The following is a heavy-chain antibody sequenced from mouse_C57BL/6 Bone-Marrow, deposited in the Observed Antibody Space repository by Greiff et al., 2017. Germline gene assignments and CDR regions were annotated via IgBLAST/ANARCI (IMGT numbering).Heavy chain of an antibody. J-gene: IGHJ1*03. D-gene: IGHD1-3*01. Sequence: DVQLVESGGGLVKPGGSLKLSCAASGFTFSSYAMSWVRQTPEKRLEWVATISDGGSYTYYPDNVKGRFTISRDNAKNNLYLQMSHLKSEDTAMYYCARDKAGKGPHWYFDVWGTGTTVTVSS. V-gene: IGHV5-4*01. CDR3: ARDKAGKGPHWYFDV. CDR2: ISDGGSYT. CDR1: GFTFSSYA.